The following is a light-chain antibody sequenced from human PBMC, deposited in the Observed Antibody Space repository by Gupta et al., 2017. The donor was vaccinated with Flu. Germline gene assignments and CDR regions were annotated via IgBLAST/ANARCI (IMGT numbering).Light chain of an antibody. CDR1: NNDVGGYKY. V-gene: IGLV2-11*01. Sequence: QSALTQPLSVSGIPGQSAITSCTGSNNDVGGYKYVSWYQQQPGEAPKLMLYDVNTRPSGVPDRFSGSKSRNTASLTISGLQADDEADYYCCSYEDTSSNWVFGGGTKLTVL. J-gene: IGLJ3*02. CDR2: DVN. CDR3: CSYEDTSSNWV.